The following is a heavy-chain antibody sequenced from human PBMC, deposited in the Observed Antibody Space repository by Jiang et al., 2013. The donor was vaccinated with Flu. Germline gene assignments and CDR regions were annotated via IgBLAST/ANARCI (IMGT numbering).Heavy chain of an antibody. CDR1: GFTFGYYA. J-gene: IGHJ3*02. D-gene: IGHD3-16*01. CDR2: ISYDGTIE. Sequence: GGGVVQPGRSLRLSCAASGFTFGYYAMGWVRQAPGKGLEWAAGISYDGTIEYYADSVRGRIAISRDNSKNTVYLQLNNLRPEDTAVYYCVREPVAHYYESGDKGLDTWGQGTTVTVSS. CDR3: VREPVAHYYESGDKGLDT. V-gene: IGHV3-30*09.